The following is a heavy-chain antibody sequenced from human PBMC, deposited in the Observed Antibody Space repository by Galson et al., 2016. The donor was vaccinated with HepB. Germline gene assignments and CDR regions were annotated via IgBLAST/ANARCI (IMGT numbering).Heavy chain of an antibody. CDR2: IYYGGST. CDR3: ARARYSSGLYNWFDP. CDR1: GGSISSYY. Sequence: ETLSLTCTVSGGSISSYYWNWIRQPPGKGLEWIGYIYYGGSTNYNPSLKSRVTISVDTSKNQFSLKLSSMTAADTAVYYCARARYSSGLYNWFDPWGQGTLVTVSS. D-gene: IGHD6-19*01. V-gene: IGHV4-59*01. J-gene: IGHJ5*02.